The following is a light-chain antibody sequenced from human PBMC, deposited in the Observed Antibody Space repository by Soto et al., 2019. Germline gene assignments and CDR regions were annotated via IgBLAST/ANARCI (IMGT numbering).Light chain of an antibody. CDR1: QDIRTY. CDR3: QQYEQLPV. Sequence: DLRMTQSPSSLSASVGDTVTVSCQASQDIRTYVNWYQQKPGKAPKVLLYDASILETGVSSRFTGSGSGTHFTFTINNVLPEDVGIYYCQQYEQLPVFGQGTRLQIE. CDR2: DAS. V-gene: IGKV1-33*01. J-gene: IGKJ5*01.